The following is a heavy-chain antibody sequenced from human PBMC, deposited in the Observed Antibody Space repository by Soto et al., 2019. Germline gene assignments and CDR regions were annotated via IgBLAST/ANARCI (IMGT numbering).Heavy chain of an antibody. Sequence: QVQLVQSGAEVKKPGASVKVSCKASGYTFTSYDINWVRQATGQGLEGMGWMNPNSGNTGYAQKFQGRVTITRNTSISTTYMELSSLRSEDTAVYYCASGLTTYCSGGSCYSDDAFDIWGQGTIVTVSS. CDR2: MNPNSGNT. CDR3: ASGLTTYCSGGSCYSDDAFDI. V-gene: IGHV1-8*01. D-gene: IGHD2-15*01. CDR1: GYTFTSYD. J-gene: IGHJ3*02.